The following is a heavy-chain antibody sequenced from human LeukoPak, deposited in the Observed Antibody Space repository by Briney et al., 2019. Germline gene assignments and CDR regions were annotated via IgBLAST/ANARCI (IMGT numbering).Heavy chain of an antibody. CDR1: GYTFTSYD. Sequence: ASVKVSCKASGYTFTSYDINWVRQATGQGLEWMGWMNPNSGNTGYAQKFQGRVTMTRSTSISTAYMELSSLRSEDTAVYYCARDQYYDFWSGYYYGMDVWGQGTTVTVSS. D-gene: IGHD3-3*01. V-gene: IGHV1-8*01. CDR3: ARDQYYDFWSGYYYGMDV. CDR2: MNPNSGNT. J-gene: IGHJ6*02.